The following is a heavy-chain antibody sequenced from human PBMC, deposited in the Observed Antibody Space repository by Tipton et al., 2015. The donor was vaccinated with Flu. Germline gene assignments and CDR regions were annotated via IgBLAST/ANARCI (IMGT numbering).Heavy chain of an antibody. Sequence: TLSLTCSDSGGSISNYHWGWIRQPPGKGLEWIGGIHYIGATYYSPSLKSRVTISADTSQNQFSLKVTSVTATDAAVYYCARLSFYDVDLKNYYFEDWGQGALVTVSS. V-gene: IGHV4-39*01. CDR1: GGSISNYH. CDR3: ARLSFYDVDLKNYYFED. D-gene: IGHD3-10*02. CDR2: IHYIGAT. J-gene: IGHJ4*02.